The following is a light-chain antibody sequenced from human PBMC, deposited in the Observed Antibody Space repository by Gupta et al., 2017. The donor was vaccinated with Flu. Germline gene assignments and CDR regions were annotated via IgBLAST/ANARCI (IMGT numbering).Light chain of an antibody. CDR3: ATWDDSLNGWV. J-gene: IGLJ3*02. Sequence: SVLTQPPSASGTPGQRVTISCSGSSSNIGSNTVNWYQQLPGTASKLLIYSNNQRPSGVPDRFSGSKSGTSASLAISGIQSEDEADYYCATWDDSLNGWVFGGGTKLSVL. V-gene: IGLV1-44*01. CDR2: SNN. CDR1: SSNIGSNT.